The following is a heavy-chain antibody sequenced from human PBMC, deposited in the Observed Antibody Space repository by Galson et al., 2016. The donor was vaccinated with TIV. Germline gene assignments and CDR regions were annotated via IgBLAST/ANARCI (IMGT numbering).Heavy chain of an antibody. CDR2: IYDDGEE. V-gene: IGHV3-30-3*01. CDR1: GFTFSSYA. D-gene: IGHD2-21*01. CDR3: VRDRRHCGNECYLRYYFGMNV. J-gene: IGHJ6*02. Sequence: SLRLSCAASGFTFSSYAMTWVRQAPGQGLEWVALIYDDGEERYADSVQGRFTISRDGSKNVVYLQMTSLRSDDTAVYFCVRDRRHCGNECYLRYYFGMNVWGQGTAVAVSS.